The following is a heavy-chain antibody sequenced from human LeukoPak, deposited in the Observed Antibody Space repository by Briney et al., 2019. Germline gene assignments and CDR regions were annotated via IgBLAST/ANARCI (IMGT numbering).Heavy chain of an antibody. D-gene: IGHD3-22*01. CDR2: ISSSSSYI. CDR3: ARLTSYYDSSGYWGKVGYYFDY. Sequence: PGGSLRLSCAASGFTFSSYSMNWVRQAPGKGLEWVSSISSSSSYIYYADSVKGRFTISRDNAKNSLYLQMNSLRAEDTAVYYCARLTSYYDSSGYWGKVGYYFDYWGQGTLVTVSS. J-gene: IGHJ4*02. V-gene: IGHV3-21*01. CDR1: GFTFSSYS.